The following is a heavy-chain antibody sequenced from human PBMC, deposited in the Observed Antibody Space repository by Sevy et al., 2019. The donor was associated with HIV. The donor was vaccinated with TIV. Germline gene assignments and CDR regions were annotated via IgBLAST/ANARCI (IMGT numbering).Heavy chain of an antibody. V-gene: IGHV4-34*01. CDR3: ARHCGSTSCSHAFDI. CDR1: GGSFSGYY. Sequence: SETLSLTCAVYGGSFSGYYWSWIRQPPGKGLEWIGEINHSGSTNYNPSLKSRVTISVDTSKNQFSLKLSSVTAADTAVYYCARHCGSTSCSHAFDIWGQGTMLTVSS. CDR2: INHSGST. D-gene: IGHD2-2*01. J-gene: IGHJ3*02.